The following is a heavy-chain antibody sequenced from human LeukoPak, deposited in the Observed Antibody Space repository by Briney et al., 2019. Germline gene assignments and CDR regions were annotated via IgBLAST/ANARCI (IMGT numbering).Heavy chain of an antibody. D-gene: IGHD1-26*01. CDR1: GFTFSSYW. CDR3: AYRNNFEY. CDR2: INSDGSST. V-gene: IGHV3-74*01. Sequence: GGSLRLSCAASGFTFSSYWMHWVRQAPGKGLVWVSRINSDGSSTSYADSVKGRFTISRDDAKRTVDLQMDNLRTEDTAVYYCAYRNNFEYWGQGTLVTVSS. J-gene: IGHJ4*02.